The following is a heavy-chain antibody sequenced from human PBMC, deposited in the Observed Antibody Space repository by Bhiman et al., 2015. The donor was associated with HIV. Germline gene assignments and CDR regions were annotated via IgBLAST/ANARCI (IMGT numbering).Heavy chain of an antibody. CDR1: EFTFSTYD. CDR2: IYADGST. J-gene: IGHJ4*02. D-gene: IGHD3-16*01. CDR3: ARDPFQSWGD. V-gene: IGHV3-66*01. Sequence: EVQLVESGGDLVQPGESVRLSCVASEFTFSTYDMHWVRQAPGKGLEWVAVIYADGSTFFADSVKDRFAISTDSSRNTVSLQMNSLRAEDTAVYYCARDPFQSWGDWGQGTLVTVSS.